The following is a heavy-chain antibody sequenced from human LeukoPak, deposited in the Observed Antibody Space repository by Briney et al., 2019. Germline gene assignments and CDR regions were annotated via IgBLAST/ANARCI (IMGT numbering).Heavy chain of an antibody. V-gene: IGHV1-69*05. CDR1: GGTFSSYA. CDR3: AKSRGSWLRLGSNDY. D-gene: IGHD5-12*01. CDR2: IIPIFGTA. Sequence: SVKVSCKASGGTFSSYAISWVRQAPGQGLEWMGGIIPIFGTANYAQKFQGRVTITTDESTSTAYMELSSLRSEDTAVYYCAKSRGSWLRLGSNDYWGQGTLVTVSS. J-gene: IGHJ4*02.